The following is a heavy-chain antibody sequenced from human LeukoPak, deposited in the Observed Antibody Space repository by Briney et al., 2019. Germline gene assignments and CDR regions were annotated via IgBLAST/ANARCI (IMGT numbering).Heavy chain of an antibody. CDR1: SGSISNSPYY. CDR3: ARETTGAGTARPFDY. CDR2: IHYSGST. V-gene: IGHV4-39*02. Sequence: PSETLSLTCTVSSGSISNSPYYWGWVRQPPGKGLEWIGSIHYSGSTYYKSSLKSRVTISVDTSKNQFSLKLSSVTAADTAVYFCARETTGAGTARPFDYWGQGTLVTVSS. J-gene: IGHJ4*02. D-gene: IGHD6-13*01.